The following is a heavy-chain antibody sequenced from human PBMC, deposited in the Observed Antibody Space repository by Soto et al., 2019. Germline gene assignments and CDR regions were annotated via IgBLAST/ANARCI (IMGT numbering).Heavy chain of an antibody. CDR3: AKVRPLRDCTSTSCLGAFDI. J-gene: IGHJ3*02. CDR2: ITASADTT. V-gene: IGHV3-23*01. CDR1: AFPFRSYS. D-gene: IGHD2-2*01. Sequence: GGSLRLSCAASAFPFRSYSMSWVRQAPGKGLEWVSAITASADTTYYADSVKGRFTISRDNSKNTLYLRMNSLRAEDTAVYYCAKVRPLRDCTSTSCLGAFDIWGQGTMVTVSS.